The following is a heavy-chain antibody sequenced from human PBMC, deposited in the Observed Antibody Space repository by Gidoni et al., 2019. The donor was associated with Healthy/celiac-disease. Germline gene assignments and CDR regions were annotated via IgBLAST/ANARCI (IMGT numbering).Heavy chain of an antibody. J-gene: IGHJ2*01. D-gene: IGHD1-1*01. Sequence: QVQLVESGGGVVQPGRSRRLSWAASGFTFSSYGMHWVRQAPGKGLEWVAVIWYDGSNKYYADSVKGRFTISRDNSKNTLYLQMNSLRAEDTAVYYCARDPLEGGWYFDLWGRGTLVTVSS. CDR3: ARDPLEGGWYFDL. V-gene: IGHV3-33*01. CDR2: IWYDGSNK. CDR1: GFTFSSYG.